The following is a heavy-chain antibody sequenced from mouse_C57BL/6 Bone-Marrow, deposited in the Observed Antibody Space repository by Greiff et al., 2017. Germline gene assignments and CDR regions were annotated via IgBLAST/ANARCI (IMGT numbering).Heavy chain of an antibody. Sequence: VQLQQSGPELVKPGASVKIPCKASGYTFTDYNMDWVKQSHGKSLEWIGDINPNNGGTIYTQKFKGKATLTVDKSSSTAYMELRSLTSEDTAVYYCARDPIDYYGSSYAMDYWGQGTSVTVAS. CDR2: INPNNGGT. J-gene: IGHJ4*01. D-gene: IGHD1-1*01. CDR3: ARDPIDYYGSSYAMDY. V-gene: IGHV1-18*01. CDR1: GYTFTDYN.